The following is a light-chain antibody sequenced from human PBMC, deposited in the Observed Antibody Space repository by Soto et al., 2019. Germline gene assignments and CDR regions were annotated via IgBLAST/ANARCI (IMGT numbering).Light chain of an antibody. Sequence: DIQMTQSPSTLSAFVGDKVTITCRASQTINTWLAWYQQMPGTAPKVLIYKASTLESGVPSRFSGSGSGTEFTLTISSLQPDDFATYYCQQYDTYPVTFGGGTKVETK. CDR2: KAS. J-gene: IGKJ4*01. CDR1: QTINTW. V-gene: IGKV1-5*03. CDR3: QQYDTYPVT.